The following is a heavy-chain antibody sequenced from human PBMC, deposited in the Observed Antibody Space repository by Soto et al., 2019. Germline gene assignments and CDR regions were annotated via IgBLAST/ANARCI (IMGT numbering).Heavy chain of an antibody. Sequence: PGGSLRLSCAASGFTFSGSAMHWVRQASGKGLEWVGRIRSKANSYATAYAASVKGRFTISRDDSKNTAYLQMNSLKTEDTAVYYCTRHGPSGYCSSTRCYKWGQGTLVTVSS. J-gene: IGHJ4*02. CDR3: TRHGPSGYCSSTRCYK. D-gene: IGHD2-2*01. V-gene: IGHV3-73*01. CDR2: IRSKANSYAT. CDR1: GFTFSGSA.